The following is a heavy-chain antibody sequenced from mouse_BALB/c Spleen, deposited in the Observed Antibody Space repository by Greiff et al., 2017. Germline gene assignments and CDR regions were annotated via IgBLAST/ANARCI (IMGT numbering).Heavy chain of an antibody. CDR3: ARYGSSYYYAMDY. Sequence: EVMLVESGGGLVKPGGSLKLSCAASGFTFSSYTMSWVRQTPEKRLEWVATISSGGGNTYYPDSVKGRFTISRDNAKNNLYLQMSSLRSEDTALYYCARYGSSYYYAMDYWGQGTSVTVSS. V-gene: IGHV5-9*03. D-gene: IGHD1-1*01. CDR1: GFTFSSYT. CDR2: ISSGGGNT. J-gene: IGHJ4*01.